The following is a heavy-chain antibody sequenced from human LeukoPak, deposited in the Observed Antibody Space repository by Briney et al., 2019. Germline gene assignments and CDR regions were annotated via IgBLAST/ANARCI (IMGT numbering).Heavy chain of an antibody. CDR1: GFTFSSYW. CDR2: INSDGSST. J-gene: IGHJ3*02. D-gene: IGHD7-27*01. CDR3: AFTGVADAFDI. Sequence: GGSLRLSCAASGFTFSSYWMHWVRQAPGKGLVGVSRINSDGSSTSYADSVKGRFTISRDNAKNTLYLQMNSLRAEDTAVYYCAFTGVADAFDIWGQGTMVTVSS. V-gene: IGHV3-74*01.